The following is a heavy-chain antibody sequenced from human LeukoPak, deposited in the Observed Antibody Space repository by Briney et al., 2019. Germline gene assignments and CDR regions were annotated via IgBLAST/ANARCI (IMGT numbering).Heavy chain of an antibody. J-gene: IGHJ4*02. V-gene: IGHV3-15*01. CDR1: GFTFSNAW. Sequence: GGSLRLSCAASGFTFSNAWMSWVRQAPGKGLEWVGRIKSETDGGTTDYAAPVNGRFTISRDDSKNTLYLQMNSLKTDDTAVYYCTTGSAVGATTYGYWGQGTLVTVSS. D-gene: IGHD1-26*01. CDR2: IKSETDGGTT. CDR3: TTGSAVGATTYGY.